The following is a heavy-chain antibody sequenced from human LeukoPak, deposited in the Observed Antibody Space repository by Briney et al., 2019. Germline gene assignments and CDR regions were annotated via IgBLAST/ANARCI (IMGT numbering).Heavy chain of an antibody. CDR2: ITGNGDYT. J-gene: IGHJ4*02. CDR1: RFTFSNYA. D-gene: IGHD6-13*01. CDR3: AREAASDNPYFDY. Sequence: GGSLRLSCAASRFTFSNYAMSWVRQAPGKGLEWVSAITGNGDYTDYADSVKGRFTISRDNAKNSLYLQMNSLRAEDTAVYYCAREAASDNPYFDYWGQGTLVTVSS. V-gene: IGHV3-23*01.